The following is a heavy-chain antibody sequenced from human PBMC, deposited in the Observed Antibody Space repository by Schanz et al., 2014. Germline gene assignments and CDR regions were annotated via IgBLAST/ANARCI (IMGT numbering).Heavy chain of an antibody. V-gene: IGHV4-39*01. CDR1: GDSISSTSYY. Sequence: QLQMQESGPGLVKPSETLSLTCSVSGDSISSTSYYWGWIRQPPGKGLEWIGSIYYSGSTYYNASLKGRVPISVDAPKTQFPLKLNSVTAADSAVYYCARLWGGWRIPDYWGQGTLVTVSS. CDR3: ARLWGGWRIPDY. CDR2: IYYSGST. D-gene: IGHD6-19*01. J-gene: IGHJ4*02.